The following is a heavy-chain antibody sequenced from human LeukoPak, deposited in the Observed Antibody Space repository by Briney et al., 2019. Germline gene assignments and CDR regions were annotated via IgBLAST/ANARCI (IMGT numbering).Heavy chain of an antibody. CDR2: IYTSGST. J-gene: IGHJ6*03. V-gene: IGHV4-4*07. CDR3: ARDVFWSGYYSYYYYYYMDV. D-gene: IGHD3-3*01. CDR1: GGSISSYY. Sequence: PSETLSLTCTVSGGSISSYYWSWIRQPAGKGLEWIGRIYTSGSTNYNPSLKSRVTMSVDTSKNQFSLKLSSVTAADTAVYYCARDVFWSGYYSYYYYYYMDVWGKRTTVTVSS.